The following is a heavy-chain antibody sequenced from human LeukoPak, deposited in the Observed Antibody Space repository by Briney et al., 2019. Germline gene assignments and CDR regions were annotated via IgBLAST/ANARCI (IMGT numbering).Heavy chain of an antibody. J-gene: IGHJ6*03. CDR3: AKDGGDRYYYYMDV. CDR2: ISGSGGST. Sequence: GGSLRLSCAASGFTFSSYAMSWARQAPGKGLEWVSAISGSGGSTYYADSVKGRFTISRDNSKNTLYLQMNSLRVEDTAVYYCAKDGGDRYYYYMDVWGKGTTVTVSS. V-gene: IGHV3-23*01. D-gene: IGHD2-21*02. CDR1: GFTFSSYA.